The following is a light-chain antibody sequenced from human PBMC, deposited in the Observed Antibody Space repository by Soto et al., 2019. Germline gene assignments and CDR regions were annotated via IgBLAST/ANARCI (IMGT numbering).Light chain of an antibody. Sequence: QSVLTQPPSASGTPGQRVTISCTGGRSNIGGYNYVYWFQQYPGTAPKFIVFGTNLRPSGVPDRFSASKSGTSGSLTISGLRFEEEEAYYCSAWDDSLRVVVFGGGTKLTVL. CDR2: GTN. J-gene: IGLJ2*01. V-gene: IGLV1-47*02. CDR3: SAWDDSLRVVV. CDR1: RSNIGGYNY.